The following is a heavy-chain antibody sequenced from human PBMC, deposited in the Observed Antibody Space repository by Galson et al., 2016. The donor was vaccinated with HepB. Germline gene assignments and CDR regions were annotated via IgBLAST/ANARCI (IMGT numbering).Heavy chain of an antibody. J-gene: IGHJ4*02. CDR3: ARYYYDSSGYYDDY. V-gene: IGHV3-30-3*01. CDR1: GFTFIRYV. Sequence: SLRLSCAASGFTFIRYVMHWVRQAPGKGLEWVAVISYDASNKYYADSVKGRFTISRDNSKNTLYLQMNSLRPEDTAVYYCARYYYDSSGYYDDYWGQGTLVTVSS. D-gene: IGHD3-22*01. CDR2: ISYDASNK.